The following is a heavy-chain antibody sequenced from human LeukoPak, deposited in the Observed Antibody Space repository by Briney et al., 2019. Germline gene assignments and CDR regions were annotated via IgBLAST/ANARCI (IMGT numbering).Heavy chain of an antibody. CDR3: ARDDGSGSYPPDY. D-gene: IGHD3-10*01. V-gene: IGHV3-21*01. J-gene: IGHJ4*02. CDR2: ISSSSSYI. CDR1: GFTFSSYG. Sequence: GGSLRLSCAASGFTFSSYGMHWVRQAPGKGLEWVSSISSSSSYIYYADSVKGRFTISRDNAKNSLYLQMNSLRAEDTAVYYCARDDGSGSYPPDYWGQGTLVTVSS.